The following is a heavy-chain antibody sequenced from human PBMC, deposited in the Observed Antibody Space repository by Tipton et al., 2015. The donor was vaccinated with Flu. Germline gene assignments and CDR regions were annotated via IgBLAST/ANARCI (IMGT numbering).Heavy chain of an antibody. Sequence: TLSLTCIVSGGPVSSDGYYWTWIRQPPGKGLEYIGQISYSGSANKSPSLRSRATISVETSKNQFSLKLTSVTAADTAVYYCARMRARDCTYGVCYLWYFDVWGRGTLVTVSS. D-gene: IGHD2-8*01. V-gene: IGHV4-61*08. CDR3: ARMRARDCTYGVCYLWYFDV. J-gene: IGHJ2*01. CDR1: GGPVSSDGYY. CDR2: ISYSGSA.